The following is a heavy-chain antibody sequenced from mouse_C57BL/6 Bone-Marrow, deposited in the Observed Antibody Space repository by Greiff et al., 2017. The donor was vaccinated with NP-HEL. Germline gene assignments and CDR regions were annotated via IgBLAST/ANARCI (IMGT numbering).Heavy chain of an antibody. CDR1: GFTFSSYA. CDR3: ARDRNGYYAYWYFDV. V-gene: IGHV5-4*01. J-gene: IGHJ1*03. D-gene: IGHD2-3*01. Sequence: EVKVVESGGGLVKPGGSLKLSCAASGFTFSSYAMSWVRQTPEKRLEWVATISDGGSYTYYPDNVKGRFTISRDNAKNNLYLQMSHLKSEDTAMYYCARDRNGYYAYWYFDVWGTGTTVTVSS. CDR2: ISDGGSYT.